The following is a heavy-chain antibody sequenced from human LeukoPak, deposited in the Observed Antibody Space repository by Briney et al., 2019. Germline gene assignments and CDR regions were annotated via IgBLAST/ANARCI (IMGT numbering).Heavy chain of an antibody. V-gene: IGHV3-48*04. J-gene: IGHJ4*02. CDR2: IGSSSSTI. CDR3: ARVSIGWYHFDY. Sequence: GGSLRLSCAASGFTFSSYSMNWVRQAPGKGLEWVSYIGSSSSTIYYADSVKGRFTISRDNAKNTLYLQMNSLRAEDTAVYYCARVSIGWYHFDYWGQGTLVTVSS. CDR1: GFTFSSYS. D-gene: IGHD6-19*01.